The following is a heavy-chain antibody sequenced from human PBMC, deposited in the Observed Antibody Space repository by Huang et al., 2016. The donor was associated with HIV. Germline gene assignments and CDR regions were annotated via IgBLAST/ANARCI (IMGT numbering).Heavy chain of an antibody. D-gene: IGHD3-22*01. J-gene: IGHJ4*02. CDR2: FYWDADQ. CDR3: LQRRYYRDATGFYYDTV. V-gene: IGHV2-5*02. Sequence: QITLKESGPTLVKPTQTLTLTCRFSGFSFNTSGVGVVWIRQPPRKTLEWLALFYWDADQRYSPSFKSRLTITKDSSTNRVVLTMTNMSPLETGTSYCLQRRYYRDATGFYYDTVWGQGMLVTVSS. CDR1: GFSFNTSGVG.